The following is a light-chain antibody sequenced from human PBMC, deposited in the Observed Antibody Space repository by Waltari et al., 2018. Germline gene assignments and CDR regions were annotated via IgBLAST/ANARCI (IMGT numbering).Light chain of an antibody. V-gene: IGKV3-20*01. CDR2: GAS. J-gene: IGKJ1*01. CDR1: QSVDRT. Sequence: EIVLTQSPGTLSLSPGERVTLSCRASQSVDRTLAWYQQKPGRAPRLLIYGASIRATGIPDRFSGSGSGTDFSLTISRLEPEDFAVYYCQHYRSLPVTFGQGTKVEIK. CDR3: QHYRSLPVT.